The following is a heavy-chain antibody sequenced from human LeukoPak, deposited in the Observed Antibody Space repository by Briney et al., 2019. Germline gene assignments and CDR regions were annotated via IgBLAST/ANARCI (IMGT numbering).Heavy chain of an antibody. Sequence: SETLSLTCTVSGGSISSYYWSLIRLPPGKGLEWIGYIYYSGSTNYNPSLKSRVTISVDTSKNQFSLKLSSVTAADTAVYYCARGGSYYTPFDYWGQGTLVTVSS. J-gene: IGHJ4*02. CDR3: ARGGSYYTPFDY. CDR1: GGSISSYY. D-gene: IGHD1-26*01. V-gene: IGHV4-59*01. CDR2: IYYSGST.